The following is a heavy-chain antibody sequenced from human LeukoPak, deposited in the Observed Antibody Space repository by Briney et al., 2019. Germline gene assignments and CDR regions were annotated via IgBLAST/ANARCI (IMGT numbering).Heavy chain of an antibody. CDR2: VDPEDGET. J-gene: IGHJ4*02. Sequence: ASVKVSCKVSGYAFTDYYMHWVQATPGKGREWMELVDPEDGETIYTENFLGRVTITADMSPDTAYMELSSLRSEDTAVYYCATWDHAAMVSPSEVSSSWYYFDYWGQGTLVTVSS. CDR1: GYAFTDYY. D-gene: IGHD5-18*01. CDR3: ATWDHAAMVSPSEVSSSWYYFDY. V-gene: IGHV1-69-2*01.